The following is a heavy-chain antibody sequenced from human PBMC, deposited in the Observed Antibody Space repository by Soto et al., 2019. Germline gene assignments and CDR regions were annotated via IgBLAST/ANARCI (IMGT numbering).Heavy chain of an antibody. CDR1: GFTFSSYG. CDR2: IWYDGSNK. V-gene: IGHV3-33*01. D-gene: IGHD2-15*01. Sequence: QVQLVESGGGVVQPGRSLRLYCAASGFTFSSYGMHWVRQAPGKGLEWVAVIWYDGSNKYYADSVKGRFTISRDNSKNTLYLQMNSLRAEDTAVYYCARDGVVAATVHLGQGTLVTVSS. CDR3: ARDGVVAATVH. J-gene: IGHJ4*02.